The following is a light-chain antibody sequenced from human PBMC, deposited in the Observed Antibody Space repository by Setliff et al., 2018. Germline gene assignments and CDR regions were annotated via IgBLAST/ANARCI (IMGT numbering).Light chain of an antibody. V-gene: IGKV1-5*03. CDR3: QQYNSDSDT. J-gene: IGKJ5*01. CDR1: QSIYHF. Sequence: DIQMTQSPSTLSASIGDTVTITCRASQSIYHFLAWYQQKPGKVPKLLISQASNLQLGVPSRFSGSRSGTEFTLTISSLQPDDFATYYCQQYNSDSDTFGQGTRLEIK. CDR2: QAS.